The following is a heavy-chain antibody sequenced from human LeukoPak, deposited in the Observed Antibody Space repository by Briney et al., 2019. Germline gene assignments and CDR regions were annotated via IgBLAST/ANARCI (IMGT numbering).Heavy chain of an antibody. V-gene: IGHV3-7*01. CDR1: GFTFSTYW. CDR3: ARDHRGLRYFEPYYYGMDV. CDR2: IKQDGSKI. D-gene: IGHD3-9*01. Sequence: PGGSLRLSCATSGFTFSTYWMSWVRQATGKGLEWVANIKQDGSKIYYVDSVKGRFTISRDNAKNSLYLQMNSLRAEDTAVYYCARDHRGLRYFEPYYYGMDVWGQGTTVTVSS. J-gene: IGHJ6*02.